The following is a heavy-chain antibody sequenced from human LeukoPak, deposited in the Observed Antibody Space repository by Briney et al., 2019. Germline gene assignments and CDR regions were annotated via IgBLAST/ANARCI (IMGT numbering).Heavy chain of an antibody. CDR2: IYYSGST. J-gene: IGHJ4*02. Sequence: PSETLSLTCTVSGGSISSGGYFWSWIRQPAGKGLEWIGYIYYSGSTNYNPSLKSRVTISVDTSKNQFSLKLSSVTAADTAVYYCARARFRQSGYSSSWYGLDYWGQGTLVTVSS. CDR3: ARARFRQSGYSSSWYGLDY. D-gene: IGHD6-13*01. V-gene: IGHV4-61*10. CDR1: GGSISSGGYF.